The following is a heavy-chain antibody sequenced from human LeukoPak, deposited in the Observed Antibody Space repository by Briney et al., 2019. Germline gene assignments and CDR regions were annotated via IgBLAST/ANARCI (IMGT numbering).Heavy chain of an antibody. CDR1: GGSFSGYY. CDR3: ARHLTGERAFDV. D-gene: IGHD7-27*01. V-gene: IGHV4-34*12. CDR2: IIPRGSA. J-gene: IGHJ3*01. Sequence: SETLSLTCAVYGGSFSGYYWSWIRQPPGKGLEWMGEIIPRGSASYNPSLKSRITISIDTSKNQFSLKLNSVTAADTAAYYCARHLTGERAFDVWGQGTVVTVSS.